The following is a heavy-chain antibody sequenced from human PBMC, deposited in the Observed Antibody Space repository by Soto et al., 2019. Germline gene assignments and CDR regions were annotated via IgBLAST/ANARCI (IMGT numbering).Heavy chain of an antibody. D-gene: IGHD1-20*01. V-gene: IGHV4-59*01. J-gene: IGHJ4*02. Sequence: QVQLQESGPGLVKPSETLSLTCNVSNGSFSGYYCSWIRQPPGKGLEWIAYIHYSGSTNYDPSLRRRVLISLDTSKNQCSLRLNSVTAADTAVYFCAKITRRDTLYYFDSWGQGVLVTVSS. CDR1: NGSFSGYY. CDR3: AKITRRDTLYYFDS. CDR2: IHYSGST.